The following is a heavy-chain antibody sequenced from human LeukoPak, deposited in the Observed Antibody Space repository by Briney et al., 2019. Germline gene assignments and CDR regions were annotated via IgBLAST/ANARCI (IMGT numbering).Heavy chain of an antibody. Sequence: GGSLRLSCAAGFSFSDLWMNWVRQAPGKGLEWVAVISYDGSNKYYADSVKGRFTISRDNSKNTLYLQMNSLRAEDTAVYYCARAWRYCGGDCYSLPFDYWGQGTLVTVSS. CDR3: ARAWRYCGGDCYSLPFDY. CDR2: ISYDGSNK. CDR1: FSFSDLW. V-gene: IGHV3-30*19. D-gene: IGHD2-21*02. J-gene: IGHJ4*02.